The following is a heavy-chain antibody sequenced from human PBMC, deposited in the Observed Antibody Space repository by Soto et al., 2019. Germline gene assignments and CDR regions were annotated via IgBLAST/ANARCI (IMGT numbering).Heavy chain of an antibody. CDR2: ICPDGDT. CDR3: VGDGADVYTGFDY. D-gene: IGHD2-21*01. Sequence: QVQLEQSGAEVKKPGASVLVSCKTSGYSFNKYCMYWVRQAPGQGLEWMGRICPDGDTGYAQEFQGRVTMPRDSSATTLYLQMSRLRSEDTALYYCVGDGADVYTGFDYWGQGSLVTVSS. V-gene: IGHV1-46*02. J-gene: IGHJ4*02. CDR1: GYSFNKYC.